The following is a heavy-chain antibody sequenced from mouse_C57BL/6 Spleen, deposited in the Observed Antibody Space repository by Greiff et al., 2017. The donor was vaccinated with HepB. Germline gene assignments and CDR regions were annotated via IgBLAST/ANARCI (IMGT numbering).Heavy chain of an antibody. CDR2: IYPGDGDT. D-gene: IGHD1-1*01. Sequence: QVQLKQSGPELVKPGASVKISCKASGYAFSSSWMNWVKQRPGKGLEWIGRIYPGDGDTNYNGKFKGKATLTADKSSSTAYMQLSSLTSEDSAVYFCARYSITTVVATDYWGQGTTLTVSS. V-gene: IGHV1-82*01. J-gene: IGHJ2*01. CDR3: ARYSITTVVATDY. CDR1: GYAFSSSW.